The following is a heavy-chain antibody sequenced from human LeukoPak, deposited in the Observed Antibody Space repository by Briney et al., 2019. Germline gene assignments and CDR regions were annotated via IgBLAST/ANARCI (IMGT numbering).Heavy chain of an antibody. Sequence: GGSLRLSCAGSGFTFGGYGMHWFSQTPGKGLEWVAVIAYDGSRAFYADSVKGRFTISRDHSKNTMSVQMDDLRAEDTAVYYCTRYNNDHFDYWGQGTLVTVSS. CDR2: IAYDGSRA. V-gene: IGHV3-33*01. J-gene: IGHJ4*02. CDR3: TRYNNDHFDY. D-gene: IGHD1-14*01. CDR1: GFTFGGYG.